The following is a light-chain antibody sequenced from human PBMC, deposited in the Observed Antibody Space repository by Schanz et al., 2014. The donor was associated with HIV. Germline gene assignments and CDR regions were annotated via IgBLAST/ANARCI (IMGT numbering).Light chain of an antibody. J-gene: IGLJ1*01. CDR3: AAWDDTLSGYV. Sequence: QSVLTQPPSASGTPGQTVTISCSGTSANIGSATVNWYRQVPGTAPKLLIYSNNQRPSGVPDRFSGSKSGTSASLAISGLQSEDEADYYCAAWDDTLSGYVFGTGTKLTVL. V-gene: IGLV1-44*01. CDR1: SANIGSAT. CDR2: SNN.